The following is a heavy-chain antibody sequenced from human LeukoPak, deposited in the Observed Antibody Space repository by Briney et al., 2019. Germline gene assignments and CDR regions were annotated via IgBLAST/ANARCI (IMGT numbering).Heavy chain of an antibody. V-gene: IGHV4-31*03. CDR3: ARTGDTAMRMYYFDY. CDR2: IYYSGST. Sequence: SQTLSLTCTVSGGSISSGGYYWSWIRQHPGKGLEWIGYIYYSGSTYYNPSPKSRVTISVDTSKNQFSLKLSSVTAADTAVYYCARTGDTAMRMYYFDYWGQGTLVTVSS. CDR1: GGSISSGGYY. D-gene: IGHD5-18*01. J-gene: IGHJ4*02.